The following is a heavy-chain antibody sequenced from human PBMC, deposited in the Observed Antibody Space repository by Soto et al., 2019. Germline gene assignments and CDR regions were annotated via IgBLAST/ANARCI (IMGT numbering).Heavy chain of an antibody. J-gene: IGHJ4*02. D-gene: IGHD5-12*01. CDR1: GFTFSSYS. V-gene: IGHV3-21*01. CDR2: ISSRSSYI. CDR3: ARIRDGYNFDY. Sequence: PGGSLRLSCAASGFTFSSYSMNWVRQAPGKGLEWVSSISSRSSYIYYADSVKGRFTISRDNAKNSLYLQMNSLRAEDMAVYYCARIRDGYNFDYWRQGTLVTVPS.